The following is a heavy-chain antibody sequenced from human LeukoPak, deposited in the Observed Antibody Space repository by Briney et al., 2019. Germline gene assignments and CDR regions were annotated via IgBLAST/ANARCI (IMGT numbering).Heavy chain of an antibody. Sequence: ASVKVSCKASGGTFSSYAISWVRQAPGQGLEWMGGTIPIFGTANYAQKFQGRVTITADESTSTAYMELSSLRSEDTAVYYCARVGSIAALGFEGYYYYYMDVWGKGTTVTVSS. V-gene: IGHV1-69*01. J-gene: IGHJ6*03. CDR2: TIPIFGTA. D-gene: IGHD6-6*01. CDR1: GGTFSSYA. CDR3: ARVGSIAALGFEGYYYYYMDV.